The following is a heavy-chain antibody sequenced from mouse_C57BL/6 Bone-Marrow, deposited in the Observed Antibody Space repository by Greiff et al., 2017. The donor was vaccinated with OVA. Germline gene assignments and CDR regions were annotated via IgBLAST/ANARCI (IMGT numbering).Heavy chain of an antibody. J-gene: IGHJ2*01. Sequence: EVQLQQSGPELVKPGASVKISCKASGYTFTDYYMNWVKQSHGKSLEWIGDINPNNGGTSYNQKFKGKATLTVDKSSSTAYMELRSLTSEDSAVSYCARTGYWGQGTTLTVSS. V-gene: IGHV1-26*01. CDR1: GYTFTDYY. CDR2: INPNNGGT. CDR3: ARTGY.